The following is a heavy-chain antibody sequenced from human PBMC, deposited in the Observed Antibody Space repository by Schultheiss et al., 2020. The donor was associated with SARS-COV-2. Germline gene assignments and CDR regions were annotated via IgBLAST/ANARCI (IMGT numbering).Heavy chain of an antibody. V-gene: IGHV1-69*05. CDR1: GGTFSSYA. Sequence: SVKVSCKASGGTFSSYAISWVRQAPGQGLEWMGGIIPIFGTANYAQKFQGRVTITRNTSISTAYMELSSLRSDDTAVYYCAILVSSSRGFDYWGQGTLVTVSS. J-gene: IGHJ4*02. D-gene: IGHD6-13*01. CDR2: IIPIFGTA. CDR3: AILVSSSRGFDY.